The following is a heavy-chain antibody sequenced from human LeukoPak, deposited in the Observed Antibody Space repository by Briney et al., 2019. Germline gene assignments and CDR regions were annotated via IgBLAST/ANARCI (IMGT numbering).Heavy chain of an antibody. CDR2: TNWDGSRS. CDR1: GFTFDDYA. V-gene: IGHV3-43D*03. D-gene: IGHD5-12*01. Sequence: PGGSLRLSCVASGFTFDDYAMHWVRQIPGKGLEWVCLTNWDGSRSFCADSVKGRFTISRDNSKNTLYLQMNSLRAEDTAVYYCARDRVVAKGYYFDYWGQGTLVTVSS. CDR3: ARDRVVAKGYYFDY. J-gene: IGHJ4*02.